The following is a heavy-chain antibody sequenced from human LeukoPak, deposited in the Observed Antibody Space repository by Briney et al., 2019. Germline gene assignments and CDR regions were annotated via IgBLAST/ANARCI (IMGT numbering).Heavy chain of an antibody. Sequence: ASVKVSCKASGYTFTSYDINWVRQATGQGLEWVGWMNPNSGNTGYAQKFQGRVTITRNTSISTAYMELSSLRSEDTAVYYCARGRQLVRLEFDYWGQGTLVTVSS. V-gene: IGHV1-8*03. D-gene: IGHD6-13*01. CDR3: ARGRQLVRLEFDY. CDR1: GYTFTSYD. CDR2: MNPNSGNT. J-gene: IGHJ4*02.